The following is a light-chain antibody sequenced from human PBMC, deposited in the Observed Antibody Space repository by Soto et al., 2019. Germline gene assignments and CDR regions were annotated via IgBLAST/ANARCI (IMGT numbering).Light chain of an antibody. CDR3: QQRSNWPPLS. CDR2: DAS. Sequence: EIVLTQSPATLSLSPGERATLSCRASQSVSRNLAWYQHRPGQAPRLLIYDASNRATGIPARFSGSGSGTDFTLAISSLEAEDFAVYYCQQRSNWPPLSFGGGTKVEIK. J-gene: IGKJ4*01. V-gene: IGKV3-11*01. CDR1: QSVSRN.